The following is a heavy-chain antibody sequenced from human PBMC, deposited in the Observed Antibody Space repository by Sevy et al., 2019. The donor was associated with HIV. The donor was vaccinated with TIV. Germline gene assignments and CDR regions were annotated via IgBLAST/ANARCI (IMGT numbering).Heavy chain of an antibody. Sequence: GGSLRLSCAASGFTFSNYIINWVRQAPGKGLEWVSSISNSGTYIYYADSVKGRFTISRDNAKNSLYLQMISLRAEDTAVYYCARYEEDTTLVNAFDIWGQGTMVTVSS. J-gene: IGHJ3*02. D-gene: IGHD5-18*01. CDR1: GFTFSNYI. V-gene: IGHV3-21*01. CDR3: ARYEEDTTLVNAFDI. CDR2: ISNSGTYI.